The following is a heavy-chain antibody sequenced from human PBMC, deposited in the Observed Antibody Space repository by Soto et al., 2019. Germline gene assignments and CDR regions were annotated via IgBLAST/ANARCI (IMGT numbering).Heavy chain of an antibody. CDR1: GDSISSGDYY. CDR2: IYDSGST. D-gene: IGHD5-12*01. J-gene: IGHJ4*02. CDR3: ARGGVLLQFFDY. V-gene: IGHV4-30-4*01. Sequence: SETLSLTCTVSGDSISSGDYYWSWIRQPPGKGLEWIGYIYDSGSTHYNPSLRSRVSMPVDTSKNQFSLRLCSVTAADTAVYYCARGGVLLQFFDYWGQGTLVTVSS.